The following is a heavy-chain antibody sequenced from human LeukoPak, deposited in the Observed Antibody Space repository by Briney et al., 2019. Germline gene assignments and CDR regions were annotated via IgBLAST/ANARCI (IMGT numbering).Heavy chain of an antibody. CDR1: GGSISSSSYY. V-gene: IGHV4-39*01. CDR2: IYYSGST. CDR3: ARHGPLGYCSSTSGYEAWFDP. Sequence: SETLSLTCTVSGGSISSSSYYWGWIRQPPGKGLEWIGSIYYSGSTYYNPSFKSRVTISVDTSKNQFSLKLRSVTAADTAVYYCARHGPLGYCSSTSGYEAWFDPWGQGTLVTVSS. J-gene: IGHJ5*02. D-gene: IGHD2-2*01.